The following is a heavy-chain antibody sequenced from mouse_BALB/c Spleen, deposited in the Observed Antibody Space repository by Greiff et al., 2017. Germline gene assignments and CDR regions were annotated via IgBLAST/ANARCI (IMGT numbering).Heavy chain of an antibody. D-gene: IGHD2-1*01. J-gene: IGHJ3*01. CDR1: GFTFSSYG. V-gene: IGHV5-6*01. CDR3: ARHEGHYGNYGFAY. Sequence: EVQLVESGGGLVKPGGSLKLSCAASGFTFSSYGMSWVRQTPDKRLEWVATISSGGSYTYYPDSVKGRFTISRDNAKNTLYLQMSSLKSEDTAMYYCARHEGHYGNYGFAYWGQGTLVTVSA. CDR2: ISSGGSYT.